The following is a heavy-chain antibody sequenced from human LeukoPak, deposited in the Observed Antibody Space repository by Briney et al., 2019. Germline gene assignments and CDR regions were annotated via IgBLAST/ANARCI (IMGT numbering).Heavy chain of an antibody. Sequence: ASVKVSCKASGFTFTGYYMHWVRQAPGQGLEWMGWINPNSGGTNYAQKFQGRVTMTRDTSISTAYMELSRLRSDDTAVFYCARGQYSSSWFGSWFDPWGQGTLVTVSP. CDR1: GFTFTGYY. CDR2: INPNSGGT. V-gene: IGHV1-2*02. J-gene: IGHJ5*02. CDR3: ARGQYSSSWFGSWFDP. D-gene: IGHD6-13*01.